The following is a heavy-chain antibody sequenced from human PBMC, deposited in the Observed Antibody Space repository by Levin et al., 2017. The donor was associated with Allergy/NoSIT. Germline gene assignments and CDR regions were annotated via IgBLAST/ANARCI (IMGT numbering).Heavy chain of an antibody. CDR1: GGTFRNYA. J-gene: IGHJ6*02. D-gene: IGHD2-15*01. Sequence: AASVKVSCKASGGTFRNYAIYWVRQAPGQGLEWMGGIIPIFGTANNAQKFQGRVTITADESTSTVYMELSSLRSEDTAVYYCASLYCSGGNCYSAGHYYYGMDVWGQGTTVTVSS. CDR3: ASLYCSGGNCYSAGHYYYGMDV. V-gene: IGHV1-69*13. CDR2: IIPIFGTA.